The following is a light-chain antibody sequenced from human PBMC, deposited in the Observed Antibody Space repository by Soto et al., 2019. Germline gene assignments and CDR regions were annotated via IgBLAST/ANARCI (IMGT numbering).Light chain of an antibody. V-gene: IGKV3-20*01. J-gene: IGKJ2*01. Sequence: EVVLTQSPATLSLSPGERATLSCRASQTIRSNFLTWYQQKPGQAPRLLIYTASTRAAGIPDRFSGSGSGIAFTLTITRLEPEDFAVYYCQHYDSSSRHTFGQGPKLHIK. CDR3: QHYDSSSRHT. CDR1: QTIRSNF. CDR2: TAS.